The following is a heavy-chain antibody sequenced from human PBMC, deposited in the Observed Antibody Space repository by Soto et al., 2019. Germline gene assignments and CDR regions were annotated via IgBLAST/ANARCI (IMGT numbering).Heavy chain of an antibody. V-gene: IGHV3-23*01. D-gene: IGHD3-16*01. CDR1: GFTFSNYA. CDR3: AKDRLAGGFDY. CDR2: VSATAGTT. Sequence: GSLRLSCAASGFTFSNYAMIRVRQAPGKGLEWVSLVSATAGTTYYTDSVKGRFTISRDNSRNTVYLQMNSLRADDTAVYYCAKDRLAGGFDYWGQGTLVTVSS. J-gene: IGHJ4*02.